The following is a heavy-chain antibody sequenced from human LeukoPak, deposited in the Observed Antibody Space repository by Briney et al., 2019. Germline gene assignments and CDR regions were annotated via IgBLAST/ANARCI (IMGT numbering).Heavy chain of an antibody. CDR1: GGSISSYY. J-gene: IGHJ6*04. D-gene: IGHD6-19*01. CDR3: AREKSSGDYGMDV. CDR2: IYYSGST. Sequence: PSETLSLTCTVSGGSISSYYWSWIRQPPGKGLEWIGYIYYSGSTNYNPSLKSRVTISVDTSKNQFSLKLSSVTAADTAVYYCAREKSSGDYGMDVRGKGTTVTVSS. V-gene: IGHV4-59*01.